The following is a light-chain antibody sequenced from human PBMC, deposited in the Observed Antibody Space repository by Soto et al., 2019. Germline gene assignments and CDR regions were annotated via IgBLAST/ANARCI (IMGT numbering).Light chain of an antibody. CDR3: QVWDISSDHQGV. J-gene: IGLJ2*01. CDR2: NDS. Sequence: SYELTQPPSVSVAPGKTARITCGGNNIGSKSVHWYQQKPGQAPVLVIYNDSDRPSGIPERFSGSNSGNTASLTISRVEAGVEVDYDCQVWDISSDHQGVFGGGTQLTVL. CDR1: NIGSKS. V-gene: IGLV3-21*04.